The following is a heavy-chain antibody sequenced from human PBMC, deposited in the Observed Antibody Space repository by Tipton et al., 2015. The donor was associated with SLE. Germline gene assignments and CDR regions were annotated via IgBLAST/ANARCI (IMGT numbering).Heavy chain of an antibody. CDR1: GGSISSSSYY. Sequence: TLPLTCTVSGGSISSSSYYWGWIRQPPGKGLEWIGSIYYSGSTYYNPSLKSRVTISVDTSKNQFSLKLSSVTAADTAVYYCARQLAAGNFDYWGQRTLVTVSS. CDR2: IYYSGST. J-gene: IGHJ4*02. CDR3: ARQLAAGNFDY. D-gene: IGHD6-25*01. V-gene: IGHV4-39*01.